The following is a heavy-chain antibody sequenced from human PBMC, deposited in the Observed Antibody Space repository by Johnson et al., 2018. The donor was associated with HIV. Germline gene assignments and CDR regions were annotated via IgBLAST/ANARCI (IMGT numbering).Heavy chain of an antibody. Sequence: QLVESGGGLVQPGRSLRLSCAASGFTFDDYAMHWVRQAPGKGLEWVSGISWNSGSICYADSVKGRFTISRDNAKNSLYLQMNSLRAEDTALYYCAKVSVADAFDIWGQGTMVTVSS. J-gene: IGHJ3*02. CDR3: AKVSVADAFDI. V-gene: IGHV3-9*01. CDR2: ISWNSGSI. CDR1: GFTFDDYA. D-gene: IGHD6-19*01.